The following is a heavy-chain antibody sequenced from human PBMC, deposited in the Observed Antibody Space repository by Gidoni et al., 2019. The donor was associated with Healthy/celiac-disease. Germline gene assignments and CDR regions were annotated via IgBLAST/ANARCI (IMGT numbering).Heavy chain of an antibody. V-gene: IGHV4-61*02. J-gene: IGHJ6*03. CDR2: SYTSGST. D-gene: IGHD3-16*01. CDR3: ERVAPLGYYYYMDV. CDR1: GGSISSGSYY. Sequence: QVQLPESGPGLVKPSQTLSLTCTVSGGSISSGSYYWSWIRQPAGKGLEWIGRSYTSGSTNYNPSLKSRVTISVDTSKNQFSLKLSSVTAADTAVYYCERVAPLGYYYYMDVWGKGTTVTVSS.